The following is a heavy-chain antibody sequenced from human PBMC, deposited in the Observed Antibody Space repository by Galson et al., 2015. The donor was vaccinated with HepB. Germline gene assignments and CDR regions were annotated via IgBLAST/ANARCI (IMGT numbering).Heavy chain of an antibody. CDR2: VSDSGRAT. J-gene: IGHJ4*02. CDR3: ASLGFCSGPTCYSNPGGSDY. CDR1: TYTFTFSNYA. D-gene: IGHD2-15*01. V-gene: IGHV3-23*01. Sequence: SLRLSCAASTYTFTFSNYAMSWVRQAPGRGLEWVSGVSDSGRATNYADSVKGRFTVYRDNSKNSLFLVMTSLRAEDSALYYCASLGFCSGPTCYSNPGGSDYWGQGTLVTVSS.